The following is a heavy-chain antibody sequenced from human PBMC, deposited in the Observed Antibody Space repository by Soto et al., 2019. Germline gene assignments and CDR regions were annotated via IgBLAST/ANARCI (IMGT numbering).Heavy chain of an antibody. V-gene: IGHV1-69*13. D-gene: IGHD2-15*01. CDR1: GGTFSSYA. Sequence: ASVKVSCKASGGTFSSYAISWVRQAPGQGLEWMGGIIPIFGTANYAQKFQGRVTITADESTSTAYMELSSLRSEDTAVYYCARGTKLLALGAYFDYWGQGPLVTVSS. J-gene: IGHJ4*02. CDR3: ARGTKLLALGAYFDY. CDR2: IIPIFGTA.